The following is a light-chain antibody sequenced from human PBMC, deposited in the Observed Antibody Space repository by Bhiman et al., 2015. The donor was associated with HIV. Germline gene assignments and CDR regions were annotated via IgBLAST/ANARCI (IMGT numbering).Light chain of an antibody. CDR1: SSNIGNNA. Sequence: QSVLTQPPSVSEAPRQRVTISCSGSSSNIGNNAVNWYQQLPGEAPKLLIYENNVRPPGIPDRFSGSKSGSSASLDITGLQTGDEADYYCGSWDNSLSAVVFGGGTRLTVL. CDR2: ENN. J-gene: IGLJ2*01. CDR3: GSWDNSLSAVV. V-gene: IGLV1-51*02.